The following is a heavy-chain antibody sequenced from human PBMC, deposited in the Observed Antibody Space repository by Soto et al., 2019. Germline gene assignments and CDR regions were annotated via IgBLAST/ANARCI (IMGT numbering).Heavy chain of an antibody. CDR3: AREVDRALVGSPHYFDY. D-gene: IGHD5-18*01. CDR1: GYTFTSYY. J-gene: IGHJ4*01. V-gene: IGHV1-46*01. CDR2: INPSGGST. Sequence: GASVKVSCKASGYTFTSYYMHWVRQAPGQGLEWMGIINPSGGSTIYAQNFQGRVTMTRDTSKNSMYLQMNSLRAEDTAVYYCAREVDRALVGSPHYFDYWGQGTLVTVSS.